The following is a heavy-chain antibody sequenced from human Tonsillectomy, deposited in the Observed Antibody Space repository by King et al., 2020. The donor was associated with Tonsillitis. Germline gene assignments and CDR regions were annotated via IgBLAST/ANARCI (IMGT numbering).Heavy chain of an antibody. Sequence: VQLVESGGGVVQPGRSLRLSCAASGFTFNTYGMHWVRQAPGKGLEWVAVISYDGSDKYYADSVKGRFTISRDNSKNTLYLQMNSLRAEDTAVYYCAKEFLGVAVAGSYYFDYWGQGTLVTVSS. V-gene: IGHV3-30*18. CDR1: GFTFNTYG. CDR3: AKEFLGVAVAGSYYFDY. D-gene: IGHD6-19*01. CDR2: ISYDGSDK. J-gene: IGHJ4*02.